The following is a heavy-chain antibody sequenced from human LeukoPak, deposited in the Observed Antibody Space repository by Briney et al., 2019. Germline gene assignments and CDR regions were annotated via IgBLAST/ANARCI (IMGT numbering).Heavy chain of an antibody. D-gene: IGHD5-18*01. Sequence: GSLRLSCAASGFTFSSYAMSWVRQAPGKGLEWVSAISGSGGSTYYADSVKGRFTISRDNSKNTLCLQMNSLRAEDTAVYYCAKGPGYSYGYFDYWGQGTLVTVSS. J-gene: IGHJ4*02. CDR3: AKGPGYSYGYFDY. CDR1: GFTFSSYA. CDR2: ISGSGGST. V-gene: IGHV3-23*01.